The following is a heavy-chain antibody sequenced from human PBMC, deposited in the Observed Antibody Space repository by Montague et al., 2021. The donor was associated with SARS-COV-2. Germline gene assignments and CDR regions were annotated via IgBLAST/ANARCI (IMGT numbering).Heavy chain of an antibody. V-gene: IGHV3-23*03. CDR3: ARGPVSDAFDV. CDR2: IYGGGTYI. Sequence: SLRLSCAVSGFTLSNYAMSWVRQAPGKGLEWVSFIYGGGTYIYYXDSVKGRFTISRDDSENALYLQMSSLRAEDTAVYYCARGPVSDAFDVWGQGTMVTVSS. J-gene: IGHJ3*01. CDR1: GFTLSNYA. D-gene: IGHD1-14*01.